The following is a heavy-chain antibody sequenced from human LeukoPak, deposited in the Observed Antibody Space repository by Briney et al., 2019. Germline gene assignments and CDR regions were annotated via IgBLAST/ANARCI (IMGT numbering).Heavy chain of an antibody. Sequence: PGGSLRLSCAASGFTFSSYGMHWVRQAPGKGLEWVAFIRYDGSNKYYADSVKGRFTISRDNSKNTLYLQMNSLRAEDTAVYYCARGISWDFDYWGQGTLVTVSS. CDR1: GFTFSSYG. CDR2: IRYDGSNK. CDR3: ARGISWDFDY. J-gene: IGHJ4*02. V-gene: IGHV3-30*02. D-gene: IGHD2-15*01.